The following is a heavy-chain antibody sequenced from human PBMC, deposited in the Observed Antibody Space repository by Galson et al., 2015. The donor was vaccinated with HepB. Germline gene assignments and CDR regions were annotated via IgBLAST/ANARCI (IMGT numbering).Heavy chain of an antibody. CDR3: AGAYSGSYRRWYAEYFQH. CDR2: ISSSSSTI. V-gene: IGHV3-48*01. D-gene: IGHD1-26*01. Sequence: SLRLSCAASGFTFSSYSMNWVRQAPGKGLEWVSYISSSSSTIYYADSVKGRFTISRDNAKNSLYLQMNSLRAEDTAVYYCAGAYSGSYRRWYAEYFQHWGQGTLVTVSS. CDR1: GFTFSSYS. J-gene: IGHJ1*01.